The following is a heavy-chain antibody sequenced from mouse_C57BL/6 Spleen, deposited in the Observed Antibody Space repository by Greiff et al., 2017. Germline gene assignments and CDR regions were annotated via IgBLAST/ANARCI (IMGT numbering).Heavy chain of an antibody. CDR2: IDPSDSYT. CDR1: GYTFTSYW. J-gene: IGHJ3*01. D-gene: IGHD2-4*01. Sequence: QVQLQQPGAELVMPGASVKLSCKASGYTFTSYWMHWVKQRPGQGLEWIGEIDPSDSYTNYNQKFKGKSTLTVDKSSSTAYMQLSSLTSEDSAVYVCASSGYDHDGTWFAYWGQGTLVTVSA. CDR3: ASSGYDHDGTWFAY. V-gene: IGHV1-69*01.